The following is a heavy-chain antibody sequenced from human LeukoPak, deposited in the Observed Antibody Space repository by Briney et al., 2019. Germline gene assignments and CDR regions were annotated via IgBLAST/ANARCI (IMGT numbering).Heavy chain of an antibody. Sequence: PGGSLRLSCAASGFTFNNYDMHWVRQATGQGLEWVAAVGTEGDTYYPDSVKGGFTISRENGNNSLFLQMDSLRAGDSAVYYCARSFHCSGGRCYLDFLLLGQGTLVNVSS. CDR1: GFTFNNYD. D-gene: IGHD2-15*01. V-gene: IGHV3-13*01. CDR2: VGTEGDT. CDR3: ARSFHCSGGRCYLDFLL. J-gene: IGHJ1*01.